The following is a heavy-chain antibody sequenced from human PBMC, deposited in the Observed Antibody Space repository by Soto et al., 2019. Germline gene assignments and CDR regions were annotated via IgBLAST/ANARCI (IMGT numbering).Heavy chain of an antibody. D-gene: IGHD2-2*01. CDR3: ATTRVGPCSSSFCVSAIFDGMAL. CDR1: GLTFNNYV. J-gene: IGHJ6*02. CDR2: ISYDGTIT. V-gene: IGHV3-30-3*01. Sequence: GGSLRLSCAASGLTFNNYVVTWVRQAPGKGLEWVAVISYDGTITYYADSVKGRFTISRDNSKNTLYLQMNSLRTEDTAVYYCATTRVGPCSSSFCVSAIFDGMALCRQGTTVTVAS.